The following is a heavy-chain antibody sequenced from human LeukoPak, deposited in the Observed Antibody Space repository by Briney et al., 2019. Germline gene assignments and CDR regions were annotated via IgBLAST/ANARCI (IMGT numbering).Heavy chain of an antibody. Sequence: SETLSLTCTVSGGSISSGSYYWSWIRQPAGKGLEWIGRIYTSGSTNYNPSLKSRVTISVDTSKNQFSLKLSSVTAADTAVYYCAREGDGYNYSYYFDYWGQGTLVTVSS. J-gene: IGHJ4*02. CDR3: AREGDGYNYSYYFDY. V-gene: IGHV4-61*02. CDR1: GGSISSGSYY. CDR2: IYTSGST. D-gene: IGHD5-24*01.